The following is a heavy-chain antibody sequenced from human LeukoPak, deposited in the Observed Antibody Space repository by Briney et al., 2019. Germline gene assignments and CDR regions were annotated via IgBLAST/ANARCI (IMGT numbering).Heavy chain of an antibody. Sequence: KPSETLSLTCTVSGGSISSYYWSWIRQPPGKGLEWIGYIYTSGSTTYNPSLKSRVTISVDTSKNQFSLKLSSVTAADTAVYYCARLVAAAGTRPYYYYMDVWGKGTTVTVSS. V-gene: IGHV4-4*09. CDR3: ARLVAAAGTRPYYYYMDV. J-gene: IGHJ6*03. D-gene: IGHD6-13*01. CDR2: IYTSGST. CDR1: GGSISSYY.